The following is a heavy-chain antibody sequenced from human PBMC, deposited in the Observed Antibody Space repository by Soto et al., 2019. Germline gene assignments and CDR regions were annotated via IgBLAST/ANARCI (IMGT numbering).Heavy chain of an antibody. CDR2: ISGSGGST. CDR1: GFTFSSYA. V-gene: IGHV3-23*01. CDR3: AKAPTYYDIFDY. J-gene: IGHJ4*02. Sequence: PXVSLLLSCAASGFTFSSYAMSGVRQAPGKGLEWVSAISGSGGSTYYADSVKGRFTISRDNSKNTLYLQMNSLRAEDTAVYYCAKAPTYYDIFDYWGQGTLVTVSS. D-gene: IGHD3-9*01.